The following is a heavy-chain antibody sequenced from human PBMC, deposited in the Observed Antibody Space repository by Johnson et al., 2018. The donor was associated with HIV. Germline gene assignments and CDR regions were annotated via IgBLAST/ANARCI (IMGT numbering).Heavy chain of an antibody. D-gene: IGHD6-6*01. CDR1: GFTFSSYP. Sequence: QVQLVESGGGVVRPGGSLRLSCAASGFTFSSYPMHWVRQAPGKGLEWVAVISYDGGSKYYADSVKGRFTISRDNSNNTLYVEMNSLRAEDTAVFYCARPSEDYSSSSGDAFDIWGQGTMVTVSS. CDR2: ISYDGGSK. J-gene: IGHJ3*02. V-gene: IGHV3-30-3*01. CDR3: ARPSEDYSSSSGDAFDI.